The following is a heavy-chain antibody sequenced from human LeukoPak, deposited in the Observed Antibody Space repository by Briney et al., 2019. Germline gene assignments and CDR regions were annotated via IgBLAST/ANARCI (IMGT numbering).Heavy chain of an antibody. CDR3: ARGFVVVIAIPDAFDI. V-gene: IGHV3-7*01. D-gene: IGHD2-21*01. J-gene: IGHJ3*02. CDR2: IKQDGSDK. CDR1: GFTFTKYW. Sequence: PGGSLRLSCAASGFTFTKYWMTWVRQAPGKGLEWVGNIKQDGSDKNYMDSVKGRFTISRDNTKNSVYLQMSSLRAEDTAVYYCARGFVVVIAIPDAFDIWGQGTMVTVSS.